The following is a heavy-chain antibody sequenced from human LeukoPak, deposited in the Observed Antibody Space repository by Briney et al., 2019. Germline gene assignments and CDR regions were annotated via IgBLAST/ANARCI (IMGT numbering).Heavy chain of an antibody. CDR1: GGTFSSYA. D-gene: IGHD3-22*01. CDR2: IIPILGIA. CDR3: ARGGSSEDYFDY. J-gene: IGHJ4*02. Sequence: ASVRVSCKASGGTFSSYAISWVRQAPGQGLEWMGRIIPILGIANYAQKFQGRVTITADKSTSTAYMELSSLRSEDTAVYYCARGGSSEDYFDYWGQRTLVTVSS. V-gene: IGHV1-69*04.